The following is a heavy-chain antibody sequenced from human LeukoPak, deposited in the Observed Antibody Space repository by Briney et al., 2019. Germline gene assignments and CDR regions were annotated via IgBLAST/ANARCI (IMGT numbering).Heavy chain of an antibody. D-gene: IGHD6-19*01. J-gene: IGHJ5*02. CDR3: ARAPPYRPVAVAGDLDNWFDP. CDR1: GGSISSYY. Sequence: SETLSLTCTVSGGSISSYYWSWIRQPPGKGLEWIGYIYYSGSTNYNPSLKSRVTISVDTSKNQFSLKLSSVTAADTAVYYCARAPPYRPVAVAGDLDNWFDPWGQGTLVTVSS. CDR2: IYYSGST. V-gene: IGHV4-59*01.